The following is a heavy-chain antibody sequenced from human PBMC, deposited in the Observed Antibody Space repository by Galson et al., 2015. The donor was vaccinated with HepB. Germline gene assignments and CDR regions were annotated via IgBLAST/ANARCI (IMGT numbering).Heavy chain of an antibody. Sequence: SLRLSCAASGFTFSNYWMNWARQAPGKGLQWVANIKEDGSTKYYGDSVRGRFIISRDNAKSSLYLQMNSLRDEDTAVYYCVNFASGGWGQGTLVTVSS. CDR3: VNFASGG. CDR1: GFTFSNYW. CDR2: IKEDGSTK. V-gene: IGHV3-7*03. J-gene: IGHJ4*02. D-gene: IGHD2-8*02.